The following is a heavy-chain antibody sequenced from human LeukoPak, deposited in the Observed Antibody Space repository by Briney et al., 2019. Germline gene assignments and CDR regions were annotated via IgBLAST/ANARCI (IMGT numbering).Heavy chain of an antibody. J-gene: IGHJ4*02. V-gene: IGHV3-30*04. D-gene: IGHD2-21*01. CDR1: GFTFSSYA. CDR3: ATACGGECYSDY. CDR2: ISYDGSNK. Sequence: GSLRLSCAASGFTFSSYAMHWVRQAPGKGLEWGAVISYDGSNKYYADSVKSRFTISRDNSKNTLYLQMNSLRAEDTAVYYCATACGGECYSDYWGQGTLVTVSS.